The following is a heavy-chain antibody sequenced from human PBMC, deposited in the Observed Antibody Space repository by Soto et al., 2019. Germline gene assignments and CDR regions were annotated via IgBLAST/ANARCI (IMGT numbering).Heavy chain of an antibody. CDR2: IIPIFGTA. V-gene: IGHV1-69*12. J-gene: IGHJ4*02. CDR3: ARDHYDFWSGYAYYFDY. Sequence: QVQLVQSGAEVKKPGSSVKVSCKASGGTFSSYAISWVRQAPGQGLEWMGGIIPIFGTANYAQKFQGRVTITAAESTSTAYMELSSLRSEDTAVYYCARDHYDFWSGYAYYFDYWGQGTLVTVSS. D-gene: IGHD3-3*01. CDR1: GGTFSSYA.